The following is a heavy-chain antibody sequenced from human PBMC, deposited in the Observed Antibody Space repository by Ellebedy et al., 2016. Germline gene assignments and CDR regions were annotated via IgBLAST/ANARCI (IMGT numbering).Heavy chain of an antibody. Sequence: GSLRLXCTVSGGSISGYYWSWVRQPPGKGLEWIGYVYYSGSTNYNPSLKSRVTISVDTSKNQFSLKLSSVTAADTAVYYCARAPRSCIPYRDCFQYWYFDLWGRGTLVTVSS. V-gene: IGHV4-59*01. J-gene: IGHJ2*01. CDR1: GGSISGYY. CDR3: ARAPRSCIPYRDCFQYWYFDL. CDR2: VYYSGST. D-gene: IGHD2-21*02.